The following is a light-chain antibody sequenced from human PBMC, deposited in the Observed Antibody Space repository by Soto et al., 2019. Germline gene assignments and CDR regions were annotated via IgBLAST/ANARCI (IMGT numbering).Light chain of an antibody. V-gene: IGLV2-8*01. CDR2: EDS. CDR3: SSYAGSNVV. Sequence: QSVLTQPPSASGSPGQSVTISCTGTSSDVGGYNYVSWYQQHPGKAPKLMIYEDSKRPSGVPDRFSGSKSGNTASLTVSGLQAEDEADYYCSSYAGSNVVFGGGTKLTVL. CDR1: SSDVGGYNY. J-gene: IGLJ2*01.